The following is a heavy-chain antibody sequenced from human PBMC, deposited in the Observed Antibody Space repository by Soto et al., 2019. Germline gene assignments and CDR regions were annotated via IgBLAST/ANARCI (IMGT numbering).Heavy chain of an antibody. V-gene: IGHV3-15*01. CDR2: IKSKTDGGTT. Sequence: EVQLLESGGGLVQPGGSLRLSCAGSGFTFSNAWMSWVRQAPGKGLEWVGRIKSKTDGGTTDYAAPVKGRFTISRDDSKNTLSLEMNTLKTEDTAVYYCTTATGYSYGYDLDYWGQGTLVTVSS. CDR3: TTATGYSYGYDLDY. D-gene: IGHD5-18*01. CDR1: GFTFSNAW. J-gene: IGHJ4*02.